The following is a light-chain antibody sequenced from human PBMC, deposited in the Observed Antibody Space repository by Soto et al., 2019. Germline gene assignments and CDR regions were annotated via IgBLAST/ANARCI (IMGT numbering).Light chain of an antibody. Sequence: TQPPPVSAAPGQEVTISCPGSSSNIGGNSVSWYQQLPGTAPKLLIYDDNKRPSGIPGRFSGSKSGTSATLGITGFQTGDEAGYYCGSWDSSLSAYVFGTGTKVTV. CDR3: GSWDSSLSAYV. J-gene: IGLJ1*01. CDR2: DDN. CDR1: SSNIGGNS. V-gene: IGLV1-51*01.